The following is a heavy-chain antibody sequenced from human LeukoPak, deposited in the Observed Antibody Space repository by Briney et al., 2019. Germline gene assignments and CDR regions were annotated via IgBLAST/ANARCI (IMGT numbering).Heavy chain of an antibody. V-gene: IGHV3-30*04. Sequence: GGSLRLSCAASGFTFSSYAMHWVRQAPGKGLEWVAVISYDGSNKYYADSVKGRFTISRDNSKNTPYLQMNSLRAEDTAVYYCARGHREIVGGIDYWGQGTLVTVSS. CDR2: ISYDGSNK. CDR3: ARGHREIVGGIDY. J-gene: IGHJ4*02. D-gene: IGHD3-22*01. CDR1: GFTFSSYA.